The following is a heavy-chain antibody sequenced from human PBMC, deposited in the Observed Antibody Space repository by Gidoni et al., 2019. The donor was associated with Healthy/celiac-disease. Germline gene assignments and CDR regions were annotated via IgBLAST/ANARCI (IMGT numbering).Heavy chain of an antibody. CDR2: IGGSGDTT. J-gene: IGHJ4*02. D-gene: IGHD6-19*01. CDR3: TRPGSAWYFHY. Sequence: EVQLLEPGVGLVQPGRSLRRSCAASGFTFSSDAITWVPRGPGKGLEWVSAIGGSGDTTYYADSVKGRFTISRDISKNTLFLHMSSLGAEDTAVYYCTRPGSAWYFHYWGQGTLVTVSS. V-gene: IGHV3-23*01. CDR1: GFTFSSDA.